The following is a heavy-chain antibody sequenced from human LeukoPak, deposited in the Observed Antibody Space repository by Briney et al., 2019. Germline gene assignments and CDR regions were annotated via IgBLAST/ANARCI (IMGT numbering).Heavy chain of an antibody. V-gene: IGHV4-30-4*01. J-gene: IGHJ2*01. D-gene: IGHD2-15*01. CDR3: ARAGYCSGSTCYSWFFDL. CDR2: IYYSGST. CDR1: GGSVNNGNHY. Sequence: PSETLSLTCTVSGGSVNNGNHYWTWIRQPPGKGLEWIGYIYYSGSTYYNPSLKSRLTISTDTSKNQFSLKLTSVTAADTAVYYCARAGYCSGSTCYSWFFDLWGRGTLVTVSS.